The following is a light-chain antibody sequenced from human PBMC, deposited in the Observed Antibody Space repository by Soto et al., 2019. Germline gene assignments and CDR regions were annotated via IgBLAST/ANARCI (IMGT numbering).Light chain of an antibody. CDR2: EVN. J-gene: IGLJ1*01. V-gene: IGLV2-8*01. Sequence: QSVLTQPPSASGSPGQSVTISCTGTSSDVGGYNSVSWYQQHPGKAPKLMIFEVNKRPSGVPDRFSGSKSGNTASLTVSGLQAEDEADYYCSSYAGSNKDVFGTGTQLTVL. CDR3: SSYAGSNKDV. CDR1: SSDVGGYNS.